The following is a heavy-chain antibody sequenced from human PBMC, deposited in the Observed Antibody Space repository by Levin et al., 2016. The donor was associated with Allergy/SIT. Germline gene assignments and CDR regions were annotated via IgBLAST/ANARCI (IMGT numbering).Heavy chain of an antibody. CDR3: GRDRKVQQLVPYYSYYYVDV. J-gene: IGHJ6*03. CDR1: GGSISSDYW. Sequence: SETLSLTCLVSGGSISSDYWWTWVRQSPGKGLEWVGRIHQSGSANYNPSLKSRVTMSVDMSQNRFSLVVTSVTAADTAVYFCGRDRKVQQLVPYYSYYYVDVWGKGTAVTVSS. D-gene: IGHD6-13*01. V-gene: IGHV4/OR15-8*01. CDR2: IHQSGSA.